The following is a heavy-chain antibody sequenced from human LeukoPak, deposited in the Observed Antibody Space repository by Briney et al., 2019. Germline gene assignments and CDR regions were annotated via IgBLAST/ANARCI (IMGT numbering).Heavy chain of an antibody. CDR1: GFTFSSYW. D-gene: IGHD6-6*01. CDR3: ARGVIWYSSSSRYYMDV. V-gene: IGHV3-74*01. CDR2: INSDGSST. Sequence: GGSLRLSCAASGFTFSSYWMHWVRQAPGKGLVWVSRINSDGSSTSYADSVKGRFTISRDNAKNTLYLQMNSLRAEDTAVYYCARGVIWYSSSSRYYMDVWGKGTTVTVSS. J-gene: IGHJ6*03.